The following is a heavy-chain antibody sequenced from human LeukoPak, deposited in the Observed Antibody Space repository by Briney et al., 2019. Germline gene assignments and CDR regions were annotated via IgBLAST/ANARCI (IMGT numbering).Heavy chain of an antibody. D-gene: IGHD1-26*01. CDR2: IKQDGTEK. Sequence: GSRRLSCAASGFTFSSYWMSWVGQAPGKGLEWVAIIKQDGTEKYYVDSVKGRFTISRDNAKNSLYLQMNSLRAEDTAVYYCARGVGATHFDYWGQGTLVTVSS. CDR3: ARGVGATHFDY. J-gene: IGHJ4*02. V-gene: IGHV3-7*04. CDR1: GFTFSSYW.